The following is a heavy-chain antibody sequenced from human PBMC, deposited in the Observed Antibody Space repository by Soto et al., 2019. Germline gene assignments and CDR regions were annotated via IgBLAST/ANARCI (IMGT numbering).Heavy chain of an antibody. Sequence: PGGSLRLSCAASGFTFSSYSMNWVRQAPGKGLEWVSYISSSSSTIYYADSVKGRFTISRDNAKNSLYLPMNSLRAEDTALYYCARVSIEGVITAYYFDYWGQGTLVTVSS. V-gene: IGHV3-48*01. CDR2: ISSSSSTI. D-gene: IGHD3-22*01. J-gene: IGHJ4*02. CDR3: ARVSIEGVITAYYFDY. CDR1: GFTFSSYS.